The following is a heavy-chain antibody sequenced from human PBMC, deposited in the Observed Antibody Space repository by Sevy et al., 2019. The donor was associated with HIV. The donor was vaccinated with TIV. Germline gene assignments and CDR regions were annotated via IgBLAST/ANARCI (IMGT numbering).Heavy chain of an antibody. J-gene: IGHJ4*02. Sequence: GGSLRLSCAASGFKFSDYWMSWVRQSPGKGLEWVATIKQDESEKYYVEPVKGRFAISRDNGKNSVSLQMNGLRVEDTALYYCAREMGGFNWRPYYFDSWGQGTLVTVSS. D-gene: IGHD3-3*01. CDR3: AREMGGFNWRPYYFDS. CDR2: IKQDESEK. V-gene: IGHV3-7*01. CDR1: GFKFSDYW.